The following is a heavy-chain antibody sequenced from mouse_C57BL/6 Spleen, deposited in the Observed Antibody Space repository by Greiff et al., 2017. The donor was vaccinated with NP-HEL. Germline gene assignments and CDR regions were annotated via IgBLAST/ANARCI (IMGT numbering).Heavy chain of an antibody. CDR2: INPNNGGT. D-gene: IGHD1-1*01. J-gene: IGHJ4*01. Sequence: EVQLQQSGPELVKPGASVKIPCKASGYTFTDYNMDWVKQSHGKSLEWIGDINPNNGGTNYNQKFKGKATLTGDKSSSTAYMELRSLTSEDTAVYYCTRRNYYGSSYAMDYWGQGTSVTVSS. V-gene: IGHV1-18*01. CDR1: GYTFTDYN. CDR3: TRRNYYGSSYAMDY.